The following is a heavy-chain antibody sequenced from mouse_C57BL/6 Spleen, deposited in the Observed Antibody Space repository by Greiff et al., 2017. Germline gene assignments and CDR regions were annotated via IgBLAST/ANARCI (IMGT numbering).Heavy chain of an antibody. CDR3: TRSGYYSNFLFDY. Sequence: VKLMESGAELVRPGASVTLSCKASGYTFTDYEMHWVKQTPVHGLEWIGAIDPETGGTAYNQKFKGKAILTADKSSSTAYMELRSLTSEDSAVYYCTRSGYYSNFLFDYWGQGTTLTVSS. J-gene: IGHJ2*01. CDR2: IDPETGGT. D-gene: IGHD2-5*01. V-gene: IGHV1-15*01. CDR1: GYTFTDYE.